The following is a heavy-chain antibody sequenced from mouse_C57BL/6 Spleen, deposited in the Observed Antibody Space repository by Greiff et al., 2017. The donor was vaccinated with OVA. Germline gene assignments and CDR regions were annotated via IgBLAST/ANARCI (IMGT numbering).Heavy chain of an antibody. V-gene: IGHV1-66*01. D-gene: IGHD3-2*02. J-gene: IGHJ3*01. CDR3: ARDSSGYPFAY. CDR1: GYSFTSYY. Sequence: QVQLQQSGPELVKPGASVKISCKASGYSFTSYYIHWVKQRPGQGLEWIGWIYPGSGNTKYNEKFKGKATLTADTSSSSAYMQLSSLTSEDSAVYYCARDSSGYPFAYWGQGTLVTVSA. CDR2: IYPGSGNT.